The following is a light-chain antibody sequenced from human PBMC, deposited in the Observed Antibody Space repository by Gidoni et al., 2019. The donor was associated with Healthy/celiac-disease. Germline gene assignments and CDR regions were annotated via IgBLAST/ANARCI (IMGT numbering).Light chain of an antibody. J-gene: IGLJ2*01. Sequence: QSVLTQPPSVSGAPGQRLTISCTGSSSNIGAGYDVHWYQQLPGTAPKLLIYGNSNRPSGAPDRFSGSNSGTSASLAITGLQAEDEADYSCQSYDSSLSGSPVVFGGGTKLTVL. CDR3: QSYDSSLSGSPVV. V-gene: IGLV1-40*01. CDR2: GNS. CDR1: SSNIGAGYD.